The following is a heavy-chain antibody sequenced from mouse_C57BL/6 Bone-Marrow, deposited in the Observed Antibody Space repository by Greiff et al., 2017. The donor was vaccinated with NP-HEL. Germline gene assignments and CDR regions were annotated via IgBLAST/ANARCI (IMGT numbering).Heavy chain of an antibody. CDR1: GFNIKDDY. CDR3: TTGGSSPYAMDY. J-gene: IGHJ4*01. D-gene: IGHD1-1*01. V-gene: IGHV14-4*01. CDR2: IDPENGDT. Sequence: VQLQQSGAELVRPGASVKLSCTVSGFNIKDDYMHWVKQRPEQGLEWIGWIDPENGDTEYASKFQGKAIITADTSSNTAYLQLSSLTSEDTAVYYCTTGGSSPYAMDYWGQGTSVTVSS.